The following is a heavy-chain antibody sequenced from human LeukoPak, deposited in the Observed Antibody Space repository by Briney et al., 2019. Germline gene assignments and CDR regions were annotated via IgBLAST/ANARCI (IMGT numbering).Heavy chain of an antibody. CDR3: ARAVDTAMVIGYYFDY. CDR2: ITSDGSST. Sequence: GGSLRLSCAASGFTFSSYWMHWVRQAPGKGLVWVSRITSDGSSTSYADSVKGRFTISRDNAKNTLYLQMNSLRAEDTAVYYCARAVDTAMVIGYYFDYWGQGTLVTVSS. V-gene: IGHV3-74*01. D-gene: IGHD5-18*01. CDR1: GFTFSSYW. J-gene: IGHJ4*02.